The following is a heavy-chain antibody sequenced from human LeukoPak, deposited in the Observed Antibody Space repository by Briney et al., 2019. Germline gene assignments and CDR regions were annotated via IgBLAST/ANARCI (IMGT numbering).Heavy chain of an antibody. Sequence: GGSLRLSCAASGFTFSSYEMNWVRQAPGKGLEWVSYISSSGSTIYYADSVKGRFTISRDNAKNSLYLQMNSLRAEDTAVYYCARDLGDQLLDPNAFDIWGQGTMVTVFS. CDR1: GFTFSSYE. CDR2: ISSSGSTI. D-gene: IGHD2-2*01. CDR3: ARDLGDQLLDPNAFDI. V-gene: IGHV3-48*03. J-gene: IGHJ3*02.